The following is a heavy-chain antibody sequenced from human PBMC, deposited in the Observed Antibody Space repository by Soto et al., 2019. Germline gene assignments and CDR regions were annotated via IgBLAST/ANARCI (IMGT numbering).Heavy chain of an antibody. CDR3: ARFKLVVAAKGGMDV. CDR1: GGSFSGYY. V-gene: IGHV4-34*01. CDR2: INHSGST. J-gene: IGHJ6*02. Sequence: SETLSLTCAVYGGSFSGYYWSWIRQPPGKGLEWIGEINHSGSTNYNPSLKSRVTISVDTSKNQFSLKLSSVTAADTAVYYCARFKLVVAAKGGMDVWGQGPTVTASS. D-gene: IGHD2-15*01.